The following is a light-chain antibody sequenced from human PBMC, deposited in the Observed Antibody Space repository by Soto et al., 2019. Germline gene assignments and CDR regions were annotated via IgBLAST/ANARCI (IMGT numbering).Light chain of an antibody. CDR1: SRDVGGYKY. V-gene: IGLV2-14*01. Sequence: QSALTQPASVFGSPGQSITISCTGTSRDVGGYKYVSWYQQHPGKAPKLIINEVSNRPSGVSNRFSGSKSGNTASLTISGLQAEDEADYYCTSYRGSSTLVFGGGTKLTVL. J-gene: IGLJ2*01. CDR2: EVS. CDR3: TSYRGSSTLV.